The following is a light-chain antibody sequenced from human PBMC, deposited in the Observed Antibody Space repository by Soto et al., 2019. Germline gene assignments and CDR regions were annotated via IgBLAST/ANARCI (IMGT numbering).Light chain of an antibody. CDR2: GAS. CDR1: QSVSSN. V-gene: IGKV3-15*01. CDR3: QQYNIWWT. J-gene: IGKJ1*01. Sequence: EIVMTQSPATLSVSPGERATLSCRASQSVSSNLAWYQQKPGQAPRLLIYGASTRATGIPARFSGSGSGTEFTLTISGLQSQDFAVYYCQQYNIWWTFGQGTKVGFK.